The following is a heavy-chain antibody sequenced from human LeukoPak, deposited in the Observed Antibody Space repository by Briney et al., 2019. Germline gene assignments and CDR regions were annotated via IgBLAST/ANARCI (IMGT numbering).Heavy chain of an antibody. V-gene: IGHV4-39*07. CDR1: GDSMTSSSYE. D-gene: IGHD2-21*02. Sequence: PSETLSLTCKVSGDSMTSSSYEWAWIRQTPGKGLEWIGTISYSGSTDYNPSLKSRVTISVDKSKNQFSLKLSSVTAADTAVYYCAGAYCGGDCYSGRAFDIWGQGTMVTVSS. CDR3: AGAYCGGDCYSGRAFDI. J-gene: IGHJ3*02. CDR2: ISYSGST.